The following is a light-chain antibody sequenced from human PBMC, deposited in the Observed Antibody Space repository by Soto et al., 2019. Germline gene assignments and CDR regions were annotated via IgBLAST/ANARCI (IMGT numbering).Light chain of an antibody. CDR3: ASWDGTFYV. Sequence: SYELTQAPSVSVAPGQTARITCGDIGSKTVHWYQQKPGQAPVLVVYDDSDRPSGIPDRFSGSKSGTSASLAISGLQSEDEADYYCASWDGTFYVFGAGTKLTVL. CDR2: DDS. CDR1: IGSKT. J-gene: IGLJ1*01. V-gene: IGLV3-21*02.